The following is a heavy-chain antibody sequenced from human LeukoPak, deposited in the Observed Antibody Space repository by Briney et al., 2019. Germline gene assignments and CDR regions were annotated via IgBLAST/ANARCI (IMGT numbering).Heavy chain of an antibody. CDR1: GFTFSSYS. D-gene: IGHD6-13*01. V-gene: IGHV3-21*01. CDR2: ISSSSSYI. CDR3: ARDSVGSSWYTGDY. Sequence: SGGSLRLSCAASGFTFSSYSMNWVRQAPGKGLEWVSSISSSSSYIYYADSVKGRFTISRDNAKNSLYLQMNSLRAEDTAVNYCARDSVGSSWYTGDYWGQGTLVTVSS. J-gene: IGHJ4*02.